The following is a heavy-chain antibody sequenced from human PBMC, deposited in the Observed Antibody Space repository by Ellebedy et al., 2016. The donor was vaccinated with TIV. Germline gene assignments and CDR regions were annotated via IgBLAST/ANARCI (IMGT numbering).Heavy chain of an antibody. CDR3: ARSLGVATTDFDY. V-gene: IGHV2-70*16. Sequence: TMSLTXNVSGGYLRTYYWSWIRQPPGKALEWLARIDWDDDKFYSTSLKTRLTISKDTSKNQVVLTMTNMDPVDTATYYCARSLGVATTDFDYWGQGTLVTVSS. CDR2: IDWDDDK. D-gene: IGHD5-24*01. J-gene: IGHJ4*02. CDR1: GGYLRTYY.